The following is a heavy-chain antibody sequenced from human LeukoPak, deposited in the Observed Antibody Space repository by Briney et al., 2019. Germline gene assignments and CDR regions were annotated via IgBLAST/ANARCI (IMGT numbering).Heavy chain of an antibody. CDR3: AKHDRITMIVVVITKGGIDY. CDR1: GFTFSSYS. Sequence: GGSLRLSCAASGFTFSSYSMNWVRQAPGKGLEWVSAISGSGGSTYYADSVKGRFTISRDNSKNTLYLQMNSLRAEDTAVYYCAKHDRITMIVVVITKGGIDYWGQGTLVTVSS. V-gene: IGHV3-23*01. D-gene: IGHD3-22*01. CDR2: ISGSGGST. J-gene: IGHJ4*02.